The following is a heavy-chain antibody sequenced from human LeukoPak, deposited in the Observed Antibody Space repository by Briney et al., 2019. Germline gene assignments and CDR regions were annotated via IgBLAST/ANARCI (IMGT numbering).Heavy chain of an antibody. CDR1: GFTVSSNY. J-gene: IGHJ4*02. CDR2: IRSDGSNK. V-gene: IGHV3-30*02. Sequence: GGSLRLSCAASGFTVSSNYMSWVRQAPGKGLEWVAFIRSDGSNKNYPDSVKGRFTISRDNSKHTLYLQMNSLRAEDTAVYYCAKDSKWGFDYWGQGTLVTVSS. D-gene: IGHD7-27*01. CDR3: AKDSKWGFDY.